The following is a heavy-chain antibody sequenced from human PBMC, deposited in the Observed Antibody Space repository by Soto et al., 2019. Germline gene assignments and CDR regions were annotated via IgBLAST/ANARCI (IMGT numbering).Heavy chain of an antibody. D-gene: IGHD2-2*01. V-gene: IGHV1-69*12. Sequence: QVQLVQSGAEVKKPGSSVKVSCKASGGTFSSYAISWVRQAPGQGLEWMGGIIPIFGTANYAQKFQGRVTITADESXXTGDMELRRLRSEDTAVYYCARTVLVPAASTGMHVWGQGTTVTVSS. J-gene: IGHJ6*02. CDR2: IIPIFGTA. CDR1: GGTFSSYA. CDR3: ARTVLVPAASTGMHV.